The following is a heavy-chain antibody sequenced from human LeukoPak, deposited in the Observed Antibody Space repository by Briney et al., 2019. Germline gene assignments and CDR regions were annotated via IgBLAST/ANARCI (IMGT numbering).Heavy chain of an antibody. CDR3: ARGVAAAGTDY. CDR2: TNHSGST. D-gene: IGHD6-13*01. CDR1: GGSFSGYY. J-gene: IGHJ4*02. Sequence: PSETLSLTCAVYGGSFSGYYWSWIRQPPGKGLEWIGETNHSGSTNYNPSLKSRVTISVDTSKNQFSLKLSSVTAADTAVYYCARGVAAAGTDYWGQGTLVTVSS. V-gene: IGHV4-34*01.